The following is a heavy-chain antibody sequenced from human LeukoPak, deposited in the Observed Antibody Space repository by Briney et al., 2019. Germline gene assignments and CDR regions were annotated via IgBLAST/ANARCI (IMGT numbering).Heavy chain of an antibody. J-gene: IGHJ4*02. CDR2: ISGRSSHV. V-gene: IGHV3-21*01. D-gene: IGHD3-16*01. CDR3: GRAFPPLRTASAGDL. Sequence: GGSLRLSCSASGFSFSDYDMNWFRQAPGKGLEWISSISGRSSHVYYGDSVKGRFSISRDNAMNSVFLQMNSLGVYDTAVYYCGRAFPPLRTASAGDLWGQGTLVTVSS. CDR1: GFSFSDYD.